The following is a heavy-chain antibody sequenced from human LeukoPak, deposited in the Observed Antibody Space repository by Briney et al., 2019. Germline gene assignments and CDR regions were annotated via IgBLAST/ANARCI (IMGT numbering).Heavy chain of an antibody. CDR2: INPSGGST. Sequence: ASVKVSCKASGYTFTSYPMHWVRQAPGQGLEWMGIINPSGGSTNYAQKFQGRVTMTRDTSISTAYMELSRVRSDDTAVYYCAKTVTGYGDYDYWGQGTLVTVSS. CDR3: AKTVTGYGDYDY. V-gene: IGHV1-2*02. CDR1: GYTFTSYP. D-gene: IGHD4-17*01. J-gene: IGHJ4*02.